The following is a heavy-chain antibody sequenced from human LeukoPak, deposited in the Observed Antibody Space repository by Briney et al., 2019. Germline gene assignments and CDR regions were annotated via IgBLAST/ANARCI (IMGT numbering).Heavy chain of an antibody. CDR3: ARARGYSGYEDFDY. J-gene: IGHJ4*02. CDR2: IYYSGST. CDR1: GGSISSYY. Sequence: SETLSLTCTVSGGSISSYYWSWIRQPPVKGLEWIGYIYYSGSTNYNPSLKSRVTISVDTSKNQFSLKLSSVTAADTAVYYCARARGYSGYEDFDYWGQGTLVTVSS. V-gene: IGHV4-59*01. D-gene: IGHD5-12*01.